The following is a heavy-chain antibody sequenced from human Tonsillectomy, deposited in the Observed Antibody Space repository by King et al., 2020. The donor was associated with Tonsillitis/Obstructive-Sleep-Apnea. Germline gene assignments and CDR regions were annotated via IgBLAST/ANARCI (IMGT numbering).Heavy chain of an antibody. J-gene: IGHJ6*03. CDR2: IYYSVST. Sequence: QVQLQESGPGLVKPSETLSLTCTVSGGSISSYYWSWIRQPPGKGLEWIGYIYYSVSTNYNPSLKSRVTTSVDTSKNQFSLKLSSVTAADTAVYYCARDKRGQDYYYYYMDVWGKGTTVTVSS. V-gene: IGHV4-59*01. D-gene: IGHD3-10*01. CDR1: GGSISSYY. CDR3: ARDKRGQDYYYYYMDV.